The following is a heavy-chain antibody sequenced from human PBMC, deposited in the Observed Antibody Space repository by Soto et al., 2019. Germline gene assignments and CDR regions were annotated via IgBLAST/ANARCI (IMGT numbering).Heavy chain of an antibody. CDR2: IYYSGST. J-gene: IGHJ4*02. D-gene: IGHD2-2*01. CDR1: GGSISSGGYY. CDR3: ARDRGYCSSTSCPPGY. V-gene: IGHV4-31*03. Sequence: SETLSLTCTVSGGSISSGGYYWSWIRQHPGKGLEWIGYIYYSGSTYYNPSLKSRVTISVDTSKNQFSLKLSSVTAADTAVYYCARDRGYCSSTSCPPGYWGQGTLVTVSS.